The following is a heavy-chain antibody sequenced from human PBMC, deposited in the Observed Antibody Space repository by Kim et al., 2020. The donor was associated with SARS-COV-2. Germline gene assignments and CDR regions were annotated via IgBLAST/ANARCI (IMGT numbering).Heavy chain of an antibody. CDR1: GFTFSNFA. CDR2: ISSDGSKK. CDR3: ARDWVSMIAGGALFDN. D-gene: IGHD2-8*01. J-gene: IGHJ4*02. Sequence: GGSLRLSCVASGFTFSNFAMHWVRQAPGRGLEWVAVISSDGSKKYYVDSAKGRFTISRDNFKKTLFLHVNSLTSEDTAVYYCARDWVSMIAGGALFDNWGQGTLVTVSS. V-gene: IGHV3-30*03.